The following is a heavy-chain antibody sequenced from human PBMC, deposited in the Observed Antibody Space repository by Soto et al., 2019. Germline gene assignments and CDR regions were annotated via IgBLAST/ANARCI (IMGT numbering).Heavy chain of an antibody. CDR3: ARRGLDFWSGLDYYYYYMDV. Sequence: SETLSLTCTVSGGSISSSSYYWGWIRQPPGKGLEWIGSIYYSGSTYYNQSLKSRVTISVDTSKNQFSLKLSSVTAADTSVYYFARRGLDFWSGLDYYYYYMDVWGKGTTVTVSS. D-gene: IGHD3-3*01. CDR2: IYYSGST. CDR1: GGSISSSSYY. V-gene: IGHV4-39*01. J-gene: IGHJ6*03.